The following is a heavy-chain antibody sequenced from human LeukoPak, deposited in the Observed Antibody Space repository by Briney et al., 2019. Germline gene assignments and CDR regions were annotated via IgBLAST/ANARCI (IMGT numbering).Heavy chain of an antibody. Sequence: GGSLRLSCAASGFTFSSCAMHWVRQAPGKGPDWVTVISYDGSTKYYADSVKGRFTISRDNSKNTLFLRMNSLRPEDAAVYYCAKGRVTIGNLIDSWGQGTLVTVSS. V-gene: IGHV3-30*04. J-gene: IGHJ4*02. CDR1: GFTFSSCA. D-gene: IGHD5-18*01. CDR2: ISYDGSTK. CDR3: AKGRVTIGNLIDS.